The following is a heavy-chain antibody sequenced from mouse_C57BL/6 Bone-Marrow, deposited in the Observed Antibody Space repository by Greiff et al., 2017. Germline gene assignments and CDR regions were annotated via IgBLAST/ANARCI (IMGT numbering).Heavy chain of an antibody. Sequence: VQLQQSGAELVKPGASVKMSCKASGYTFNSYWITWVKQRPGQGLEWIGDIYPGSGSTNYNEKFKSKATLTVDTSSSTAYMQLSSLTSEDSAVYYCARPYYGNHWYFDVWGTGTTVTVSS. V-gene: IGHV1-55*01. CDR1: GYTFNSYW. CDR3: ARPYYGNHWYFDV. J-gene: IGHJ1*03. D-gene: IGHD2-10*01. CDR2: IYPGSGST.